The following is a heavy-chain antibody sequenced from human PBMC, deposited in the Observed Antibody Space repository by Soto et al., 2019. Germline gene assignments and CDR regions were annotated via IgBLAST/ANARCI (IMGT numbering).Heavy chain of an antibody. CDR3: AIRASYYDSSGYFDY. CDR1: GFTFSSDL. CDR2: INSDGSST. J-gene: IGHJ4*02. D-gene: IGHD3-22*01. V-gene: IGHV3-74*01. Sequence: PEGSLRLSCAASGFTFSSDLMHWVRQAPGKGLVWVSRINSDGSSTSYADSVKGRFTISRDNAKNTLYLQMNSLRAEDTAVYYCAIRASYYDSSGYFDYWGQGT.